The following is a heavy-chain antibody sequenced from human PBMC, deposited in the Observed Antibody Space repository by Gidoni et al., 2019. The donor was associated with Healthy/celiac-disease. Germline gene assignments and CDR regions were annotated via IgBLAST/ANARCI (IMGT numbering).Heavy chain of an antibody. CDR2: INSDWSST. D-gene: IGHD1-26*01. CDR1: GFTFGSYG. J-gene: IGHJ3*02. CDR3: ARDRVGATDAFDI. Sequence: EVQLVESGGGLVQHGGSLSISGEASGFTFGSYGMHWVRQAPGKGLVWVSRINSDWSSTSYADAVKGRFTSSRDNAKNTLYLQMNSLRAEDPAVYYCARDRVGATDAFDICGQGTMVTVSS. V-gene: IGHV3-74*01.